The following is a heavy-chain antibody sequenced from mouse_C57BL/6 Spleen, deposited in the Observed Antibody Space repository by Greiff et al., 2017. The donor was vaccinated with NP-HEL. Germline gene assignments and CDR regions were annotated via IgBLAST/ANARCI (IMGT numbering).Heavy chain of an antibody. Sequence: EVQLQQSGPELVKPGASVKISCKASGYTFTDYYMNWVKQSHGKSLEWIGDINPNNGGTSYNQKFKGKATLTVDKSSSTAYMELRSLTSEDSAVYYCARRLNYGSSFSYWYFDVWGTGTTVTVSS. V-gene: IGHV1-26*01. CDR3: ARRLNYGSSFSYWYFDV. J-gene: IGHJ1*03. CDR1: GYTFTDYY. D-gene: IGHD1-1*01. CDR2: INPNNGGT.